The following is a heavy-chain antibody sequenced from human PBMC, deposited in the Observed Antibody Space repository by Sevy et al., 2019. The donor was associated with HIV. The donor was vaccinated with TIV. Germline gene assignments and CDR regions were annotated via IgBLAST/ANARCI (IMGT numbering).Heavy chain of an antibody. D-gene: IGHD1-26*01. V-gene: IGHV3-23*01. J-gene: IGHJ4*02. CDR3: AGRISGATLPFDF. Sequence: GGSLRLSCAASGFTFSSYAMSWVRQAPGKGLEWVSAISGSGGSTYYADSVKGRFTISRDNSKNTLYLQMNSLRAEDTAVYYCAGRISGATLPFDFWGQGTLVTVSS. CDR2: ISGSGGST. CDR1: GFTFSSYA.